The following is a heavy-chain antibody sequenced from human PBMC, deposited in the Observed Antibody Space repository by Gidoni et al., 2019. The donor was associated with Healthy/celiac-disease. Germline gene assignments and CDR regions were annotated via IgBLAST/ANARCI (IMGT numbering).Heavy chain of an antibody. Sequence: EVQLLESGGGLVQPGGSLRLSCAASRFPFTSYAMRWVGQAPGKGLEWVSAISGSGGSTYYADSVKGRFTISRDNSKNTLYLQMNSLRAEDTAVYYCAKDRYVDTAISWFDPWGQGTLVTVSS. CDR3: AKDRYVDTAISWFDP. J-gene: IGHJ5*02. V-gene: IGHV3-23*01. CDR1: RFPFTSYA. D-gene: IGHD5-18*01. CDR2: ISGSGGST.